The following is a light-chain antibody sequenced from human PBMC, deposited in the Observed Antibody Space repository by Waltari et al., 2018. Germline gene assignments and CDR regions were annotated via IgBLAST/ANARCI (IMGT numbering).Light chain of an antibody. Sequence: EIVLTQSPATLSLSPVERATLSCRASQSVNNYLAWYQHKPGQTPRLLIYGVSNRATGIPARFSGSGSGTDFTLTISSLEPEDFAVYYCQQRSNWPPSITFGQGTRLEIK. CDR1: QSVNNY. CDR2: GVS. CDR3: QQRSNWPPSIT. J-gene: IGKJ5*01. V-gene: IGKV3-11*01.